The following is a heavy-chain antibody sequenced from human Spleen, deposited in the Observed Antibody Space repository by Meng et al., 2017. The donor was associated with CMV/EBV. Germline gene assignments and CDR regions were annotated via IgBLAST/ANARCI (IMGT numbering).Heavy chain of an antibody. D-gene: IGHD1-26*01. Sequence: GESLKISCAASGFTFSNYWMTWVRQAPGKGLEWVANIIQDGSEVLYVKSVKGRFTISRDNDEKSLYLQMSSLGAEDTAVYYCARRRGSSSFDYWGQGTLVTVSS. CDR2: IIQDGSEV. V-gene: IGHV3-7*01. CDR1: GFTFSNYW. J-gene: IGHJ4*02. CDR3: ARRRGSSSFDY.